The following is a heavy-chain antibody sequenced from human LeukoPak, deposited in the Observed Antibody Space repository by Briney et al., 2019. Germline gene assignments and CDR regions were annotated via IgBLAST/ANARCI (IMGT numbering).Heavy chain of an antibody. CDR1: GFTFSSYG. CDR3: AKVLDTEFDY. J-gene: IGHJ4*02. D-gene: IGHD5-18*01. CDR2: ISYDGSNK. Sequence: GRSLRLSCAASGFTFSSYGMHWVRQAPGKGLEWVAVISYDGSNKYYADSMKGRFTISRDNSKNTLYLQMNSLRAEDTAVYYCAKVLDTEFDYWGQGTLVTVSS. V-gene: IGHV3-30*18.